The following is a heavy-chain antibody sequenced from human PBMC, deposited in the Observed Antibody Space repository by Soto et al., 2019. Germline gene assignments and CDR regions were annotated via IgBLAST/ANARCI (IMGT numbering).Heavy chain of an antibody. D-gene: IGHD3-3*02. J-gene: IGHJ5*02. V-gene: IGHV6-1*01. CDR2: TYYRSKWYN. CDR3: ARATFSWFDP. CDR1: GDSVSSNSAA. Sequence: SQTLSLTCAISGDSVSSNSAAWNWIRQSPSRGLEWLGRTYYRSKWYNDYAVSAKSRITINPDTSRNQVSLQLNSVTPEDTAVYFCARATFSWFDPWGQGTLVTVSS.